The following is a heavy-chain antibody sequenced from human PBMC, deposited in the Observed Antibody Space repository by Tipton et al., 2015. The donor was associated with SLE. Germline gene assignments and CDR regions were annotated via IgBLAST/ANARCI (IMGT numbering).Heavy chain of an antibody. CDR1: GGSISSSNW. Sequence: TLSLTCAVSGGSISSSNWWSWVRQPPGRGLEWIGYIYYSGSTYYNPSLKSRVTISVDTSKNQFSLKLSSVTAADTAVYYCASDGVWNPIWGQGTMVTVSS. CDR2: IYYSGST. V-gene: IGHV4-4*02. J-gene: IGHJ3*02. CDR3: ASDGVWNPI. D-gene: IGHD1-1*01.